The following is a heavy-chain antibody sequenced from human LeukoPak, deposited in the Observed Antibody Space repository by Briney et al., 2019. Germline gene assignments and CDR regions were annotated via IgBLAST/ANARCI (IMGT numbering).Heavy chain of an antibody. CDR2: ISSTSSYT. V-gene: IGHV3-11*06. D-gene: IGHD5-18*01. Sequence: PGGSLRLSCAASGFTFSDYYMSWIRQAPGKGLEWISYISSTSSYTNYADSVKGRFTISRDNAKNSLYLQMNSLRAEDTAVYYCARGRGIQLWLVPTDYWGQGTLVTVSS. CDR3: ARGRGIQLWLVPTDY. J-gene: IGHJ4*02. CDR1: GFTFSDYY.